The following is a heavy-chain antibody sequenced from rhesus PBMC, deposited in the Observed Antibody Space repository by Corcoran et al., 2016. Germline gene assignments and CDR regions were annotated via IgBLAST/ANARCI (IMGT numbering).Heavy chain of an antibody. V-gene: IGHV4-80*01. CDR2: INGNRGST. CDR1: GASISSYW. CDR3: ARGAQGLDV. J-gene: IGHJ5-2*02. Sequence: QVQLQESGPGLVKPSETLSLTCAVSGASISSYWWNWIRQPPGKGLEWIGEINGNRGSTNYNPSRKSRVTSSKDASKNQFSLRLSSVTAADTAVDYGARGAQGLDVWGRGVLVTVSS.